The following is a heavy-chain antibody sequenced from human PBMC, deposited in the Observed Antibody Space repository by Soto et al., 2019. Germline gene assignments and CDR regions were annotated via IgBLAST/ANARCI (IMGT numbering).Heavy chain of an antibody. CDR2: IDVLDGV. V-gene: IGHV3-23*05. Sequence: ALRLSCVVSGLGVTHYAIALVRQAPVKGLECISTIDVLDGVWYSDSVRGRLGISRDVSRNTVYLQIGSLRVEDTAIYFRADGGAGGSVSPYHWGPVTQVTVSP. D-gene: IGHD3-16*01. J-gene: IGHJ5*02. CDR3: ADGGAGGSVSPYH. CDR1: GLGVTHYA.